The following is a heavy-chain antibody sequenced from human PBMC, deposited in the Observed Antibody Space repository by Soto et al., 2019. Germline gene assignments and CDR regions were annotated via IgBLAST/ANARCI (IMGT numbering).Heavy chain of an antibody. J-gene: IGHJ4*02. Sequence: GGSLRLPCAASGFNIDDPGLRGFRPAQGRFQQWLSVINWNGGSTGYADSVKGRFTISRDNAKNSLYLQMNSLRAEDTALYYCARGRGYSYGWYFDYWGQGTLVTVSS. CDR1: GFNIDDPG. CDR3: ARGRGYSYGWYFDY. D-gene: IGHD5-18*01. CDR2: INWNGGST. V-gene: IGHV3-20*04.